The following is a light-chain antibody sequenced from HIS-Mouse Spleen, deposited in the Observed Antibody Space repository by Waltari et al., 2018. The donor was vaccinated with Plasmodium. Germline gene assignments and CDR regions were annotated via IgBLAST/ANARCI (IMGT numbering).Light chain of an antibody. J-gene: IGLJ3*02. V-gene: IGLV2-23*03. Sequence: QSALTQPASVSGSPGQSITISCTGTSSDVGSYNLVSWYQQPPGKAPKLMIYEGSKRPSGVSNRFPGSKSGNTASLTIAGLQAEDEADYYCCSYAGSSTFVFGGGTKLTVL. CDR1: SSDVGSYNL. CDR3: CSYAGSSTFV. CDR2: EGS.